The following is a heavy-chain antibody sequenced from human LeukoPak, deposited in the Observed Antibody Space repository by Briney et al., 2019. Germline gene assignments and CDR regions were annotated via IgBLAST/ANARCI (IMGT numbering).Heavy chain of an antibody. CDR2: ISYDGSNK. CDR1: GFTFSSYA. J-gene: IGHJ4*02. CDR3: ARHVGY. V-gene: IGHV3-30*04. Sequence: GRSLRLSCAASGFTFSSYAMHWVRQAPGKGLEWVAVISYDGSNKYYADSVKGRFTISRDNSKNTLYPQMNSLRAEDTAVYYCARHVGYWGEGTLVSVSS. D-gene: IGHD3-10*02.